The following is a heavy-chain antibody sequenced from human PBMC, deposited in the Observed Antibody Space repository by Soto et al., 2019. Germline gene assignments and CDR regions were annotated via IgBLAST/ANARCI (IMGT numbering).Heavy chain of an antibody. D-gene: IGHD5-18*01. V-gene: IGHV1-18*04. CDR2: ISTSNGDT. CDR3: ARDVGYSYGYGYGY. J-gene: IGHJ4*02. CDR1: GYTFTANG. Sequence: QVQLVQSGAEVKKPGASVTISCKASGYTFTANGVSWVRQAPGHGLEWIGWISTSNGDTNYAHSLQGRVTMTTDTSTSTAYLEVRRLRSDDTAVYWCARDVGYSYGYGYGYWGQGTLVTVSS.